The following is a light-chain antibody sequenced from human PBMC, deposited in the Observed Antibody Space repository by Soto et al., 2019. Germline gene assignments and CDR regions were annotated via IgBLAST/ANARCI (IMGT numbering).Light chain of an antibody. CDR2: DTN. CDR1: TGAVSSDHY. Sequence: QAVVTQEPSLTVSPGGTVTLTCGSNTGAVSSDHYPYWFQQKPGQAPRTLIYDTNNEHSWTPARFSGSLLGGKAALTLSGAQPEDEADYYCLLSYRGVGVFGGGTKLTVL. V-gene: IGLV7-46*01. J-gene: IGLJ2*01. CDR3: LLSYRGVGV.